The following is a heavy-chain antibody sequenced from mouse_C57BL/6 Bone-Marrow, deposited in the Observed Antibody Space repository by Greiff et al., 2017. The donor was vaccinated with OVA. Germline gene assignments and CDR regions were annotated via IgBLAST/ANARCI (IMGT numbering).Heavy chain of an antibody. CDR2: ISSGSSTI. CDR1: GFTFSDYG. V-gene: IGHV5-17*01. D-gene: IGHD2-3*01. Sequence: EVKVVESGGGLVKPGGSLKLSCAASGFTFSDYGMHWVRQAPEKGLEWVAYISSGSSTIYYADTVKGRFTISRDNAKNTLFLQMTSLRSEDTAMYYCARFYDGYYWFAYWGQGTLVTVSA. J-gene: IGHJ3*01. CDR3: ARFYDGYYWFAY.